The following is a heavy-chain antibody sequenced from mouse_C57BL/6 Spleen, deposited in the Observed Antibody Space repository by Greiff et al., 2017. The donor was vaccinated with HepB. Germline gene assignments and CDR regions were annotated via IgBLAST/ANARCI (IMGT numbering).Heavy chain of an antibody. CDR2: INPSTGGT. CDR1: GYSFTGYY. J-gene: IGHJ1*03. V-gene: IGHV1-42*01. Sequence: EVQVVESGPELVKPGASVKISCKASGYSFTGYYMNWVKQSPEKSLEWIGEINPSTGGTTYNQKFKAKATLTVDKSSSTAYMQLKSLTSEDSAVYYCARGSNYWYFDVWGTGTTVTVSS. D-gene: IGHD2-5*01. CDR3: ARGSNYWYFDV.